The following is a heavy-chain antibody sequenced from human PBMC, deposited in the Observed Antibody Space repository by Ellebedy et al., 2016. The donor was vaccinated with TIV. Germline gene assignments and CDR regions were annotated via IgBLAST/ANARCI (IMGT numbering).Heavy chain of an antibody. J-gene: IGHJ4*02. CDR2: ISSSSSYI. CDR1: GFTFSSYS. V-gene: IGHV3-21*01. D-gene: IGHD1-1*01. CDR3: ARDRTTGTNFDY. Sequence: GGSLRLXXAASGFTFSSYSMNWVRQAPGKGLEWVSSISSSSSYIYYADSVKGRFTISRDNAKNSLYLQMNSLRAEDTAVYYCARDRTTGTNFDYWGQGTLVTVSS.